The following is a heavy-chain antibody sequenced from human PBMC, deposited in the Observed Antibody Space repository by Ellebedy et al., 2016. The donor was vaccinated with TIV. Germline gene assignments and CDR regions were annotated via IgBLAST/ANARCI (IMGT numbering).Heavy chain of an antibody. Sequence: PGGSLRLSCAASGFTFSTYNMNWVRQAPGRVLEWVSSISSSSSYIYYADSVTGRFTIYRDNAKNSLSLQMTSLRAESTAVYYCAAAAAGTSSYYYGMDVWGQGTTVTVSS. D-gene: IGHD6-13*01. CDR1: GFTFSTYN. J-gene: IGHJ6*02. CDR3: AAAAAGTSSYYYGMDV. V-gene: IGHV3-21*01. CDR2: ISSSSSYI.